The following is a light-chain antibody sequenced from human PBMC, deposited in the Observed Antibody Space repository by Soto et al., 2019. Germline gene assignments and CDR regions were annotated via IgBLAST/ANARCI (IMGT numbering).Light chain of an antibody. CDR3: HQRQSWPRT. Sequence: EIVLTQSPATLSLSPGEGATLSCRASRGVSANYLAWYQQKPGQAPTLLIYGASIRAAGIPARFSASGTGTDFTLTISDVQPEDFAVYYCHQRQSWPRTFGQGAKVDIK. CDR1: RGVSANY. CDR2: GAS. J-gene: IGKJ1*01. V-gene: IGKV3D-11*01.